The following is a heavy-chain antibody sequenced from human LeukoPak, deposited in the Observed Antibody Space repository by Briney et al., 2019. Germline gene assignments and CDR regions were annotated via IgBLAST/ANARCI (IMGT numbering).Heavy chain of an antibody. CDR2: IYTSGST. V-gene: IGHV4-4*07. CDR1: GGSISSYY. J-gene: IGHJ4*02. D-gene: IGHD3-9*01. Sequence: SETLSLTCTVSGGSISSYYWSWIRQPAGKGLEWIGRIYTSGSTNYNPSLKSRVTMSVDTSKNQFSLKLSSVTAADTAVYYCARDIEDVHYDILTGYYWGQGTLVTVSS. CDR3: ARDIEDVHYDILTGYY.